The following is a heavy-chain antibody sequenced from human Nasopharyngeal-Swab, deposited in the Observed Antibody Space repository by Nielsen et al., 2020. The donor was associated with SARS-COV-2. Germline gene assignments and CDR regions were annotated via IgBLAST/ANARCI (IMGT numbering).Heavy chain of an antibody. CDR3: AREGTDCSSTSCYAYYYYGMDV. J-gene: IGHJ6*02. Sequence: ASVKVSCKASGYTFTGYYMHWVRQAPGQGLEWMGWINPNSGGTNYAQKFQGWVTMTRDTSISTAYMELSRLRSDDTAVYYCAREGTDCSSTSCYAYYYYGMDVWGQGTTVTVSS. V-gene: IGHV1-2*04. CDR1: GYTFTGYY. CDR2: INPNSGGT. D-gene: IGHD2-2*01.